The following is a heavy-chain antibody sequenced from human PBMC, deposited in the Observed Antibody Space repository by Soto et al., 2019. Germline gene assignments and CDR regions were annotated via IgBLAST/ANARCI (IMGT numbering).Heavy chain of an antibody. D-gene: IGHD3-3*01. CDR2: SYYRGST. CDR1: GGSISSRSHY. Sequence: QPQLQESGPGLVKPPETLSLTCTVSGGSISSRSHYWGWIRQSPGRHLEWIGSSYYRGSTHYNPFLKTRVTISVDTSKNQGSLKVYSVTAADTAVYYCATADGFGVVTPFFEYWGQGILVTVSS. V-gene: IGHV4-39*01. CDR3: ATADGFGVVTPFFEY. J-gene: IGHJ4*02.